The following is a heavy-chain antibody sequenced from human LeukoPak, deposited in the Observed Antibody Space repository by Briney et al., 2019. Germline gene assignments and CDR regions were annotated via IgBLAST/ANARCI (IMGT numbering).Heavy chain of an antibody. CDR3: ARGRRTSGYASLTN. D-gene: IGHD3-22*01. CDR1: DGSISSYS. CDR2: IDYSGST. Sequence: SETLSLTCTVSDGSISSYSWTWIRQPQGKGLEWIGYIDYSGSTNYNPSLKSRVTISVDTSKNQFSLKLTSMTAADTAVYYCARGRRTSGYASLTNWGQGTLVTVSS. V-gene: IGHV4-59*01. J-gene: IGHJ4*02.